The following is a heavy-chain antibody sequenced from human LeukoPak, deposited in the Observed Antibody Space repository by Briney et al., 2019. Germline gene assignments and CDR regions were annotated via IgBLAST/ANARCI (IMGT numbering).Heavy chain of an antibody. D-gene: IGHD4-17*01. Sequence: PSETLSLTCTVSGGSIRSYYGSWIRQPPGKGLEWIGYIYYSGSTNYNPSLKSRVSISVDTSKNQFSLKLSSVTAADTAVYYCARTGSTVTMLYPFDHWGQGTLVIVSS. CDR1: GGSIRSYY. CDR3: ARTGSTVTMLYPFDH. J-gene: IGHJ4*02. V-gene: IGHV4-59*01. CDR2: IYYSGST.